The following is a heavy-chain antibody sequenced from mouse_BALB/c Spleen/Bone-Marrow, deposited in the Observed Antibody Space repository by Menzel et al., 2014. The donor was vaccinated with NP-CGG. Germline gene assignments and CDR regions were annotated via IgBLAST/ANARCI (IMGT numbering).Heavy chain of an antibody. CDR2: ISSGSITI. V-gene: IGHV5-17*02. CDR3: TRGGNWEDFDY. Sequence: EVQLVESGGGLVQPGGSRKLSCSASGFSFSSFGMHWVRQAPEKGLEWVAYISSGSITIFYADTVKGRVTISRDNPKNTLFLQMTSLRSEDTAMYYCTRGGNWEDFDYWGQGTTLTVSS. D-gene: IGHD4-1*01. J-gene: IGHJ2*01. CDR1: GFSFSSFG.